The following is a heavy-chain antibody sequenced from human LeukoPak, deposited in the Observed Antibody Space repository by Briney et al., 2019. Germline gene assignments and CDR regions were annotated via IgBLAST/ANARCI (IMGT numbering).Heavy chain of an antibody. V-gene: IGHV4-59*12. J-gene: IGHJ4*02. CDR3: ARDGRELPFDY. CDR2: IYYSGST. CDR1: GGSISSYY. D-gene: IGHD1-26*01. Sequence: SETLSLTCTVSGGSISSYYWSWIRQPPGKGLEWIGYIYYSGSTNYNPSLKSRVTISVDTSKNQFSLKLSSVTAADTAVYYCARDGRELPFDYWGQGTLVTVSS.